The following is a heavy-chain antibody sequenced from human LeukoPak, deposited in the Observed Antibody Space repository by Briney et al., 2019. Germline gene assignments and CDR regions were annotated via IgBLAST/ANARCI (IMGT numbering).Heavy chain of an antibody. J-gene: IGHJ4*02. CDR2: ISSSSSTI. CDR3: ARASNYFDY. V-gene: IGHV3-48*01. Sequence: GGSLRLSCAASGFTFSSYSMNWVRQAPGKGLEWVSYISSSSSTIYYADSVKGRFTISRDNAKNSLYLQMNSLRAEDTAVYYCARASNYFDYWGQGTLVTVSS. CDR1: GFTFSSYS.